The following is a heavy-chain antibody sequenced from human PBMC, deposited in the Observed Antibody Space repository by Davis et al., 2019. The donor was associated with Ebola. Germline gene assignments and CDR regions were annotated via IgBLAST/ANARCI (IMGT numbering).Heavy chain of an antibody. CDR2: ISYDGSNK. Sequence: GESLKISCAASGFTFSSYAMHWVRQAPGKGLEWVAVISYDGSNKYYADSVKGRFTISRDNSKNTLYLQMNSLRAEDTAVYYCARDQGIAVAANLGGLDYWGQGTLVTVSS. D-gene: IGHD6-19*01. CDR1: GFTFSSYA. J-gene: IGHJ4*02. V-gene: IGHV3-30*04. CDR3: ARDQGIAVAANLGGLDY.